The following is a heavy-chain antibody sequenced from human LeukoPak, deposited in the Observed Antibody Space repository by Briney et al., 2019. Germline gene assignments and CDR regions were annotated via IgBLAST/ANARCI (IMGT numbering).Heavy chain of an antibody. Sequence: PSETLSLTCTVSGGSISSGDYYWSWIRQPPGKGLEWIGYIYYSGSTYYNPSLKSRVTISVDTSKNQFSLKLSSVTAADTAVYYCARVVFLRQQQLLFDYWGQGTLGTVSS. CDR2: IYYSGST. D-gene: IGHD6-13*01. CDR1: GGSISSGDYY. J-gene: IGHJ4*02. CDR3: ARVVFLRQQQLLFDY. V-gene: IGHV4-30-4*01.